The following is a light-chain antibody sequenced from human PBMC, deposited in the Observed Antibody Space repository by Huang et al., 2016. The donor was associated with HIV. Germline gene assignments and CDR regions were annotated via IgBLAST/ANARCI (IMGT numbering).Light chain of an antibody. CDR3: QQYGSSSLT. J-gene: IGKJ4*01. CDR2: GAS. V-gene: IGKV3-20*01. CDR1: QSVSSSY. Sequence: EIVLTQSPGTLSLSPGERATLSCRASQSVSSSYLAWYQQKPGQAPRLLLYGASNRATGIPDRFRGSGSGTDFTLTISRLEPEDFAVYFCQQYGSSSLTFGGGTKVEIK.